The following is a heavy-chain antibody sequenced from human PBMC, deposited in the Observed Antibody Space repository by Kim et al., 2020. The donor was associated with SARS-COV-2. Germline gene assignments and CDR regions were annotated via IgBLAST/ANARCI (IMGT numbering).Heavy chain of an antibody. J-gene: IGHJ4*02. CDR3: ATCQVWLHY. V-gene: IGHV3-30-3*01. CDR1: GFIFSNYA. Sequence: GGSLRLSCAASGFIFSNYAMHWFRQAPGKGLEWVAVVSKDGTDKYYVDSVKGRFTISRDNSKNTLHLEMNSLIPEDTAIYYCATCQVWLHYWGQGTLVTVSS. D-gene: IGHD5-12*01. CDR2: VSKDGTDK.